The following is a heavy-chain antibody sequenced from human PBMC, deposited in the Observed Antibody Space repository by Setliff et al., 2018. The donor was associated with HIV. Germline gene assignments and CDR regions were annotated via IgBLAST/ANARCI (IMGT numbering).Heavy chain of an antibody. CDR2: IYYSGST. V-gene: IGHV4-39*01. CDR1: GGSISIISYY. D-gene: IGHD5-18*01. CDR3: ARLWDTELGDY. J-gene: IGHJ4*02. Sequence: PSETLSLTCTVSGGSISIISYYWGWIRQPPGKGLEYIGSIYYSGSTYYNPSLKSRVTISVDTSKNQFSLNLSSVTAADTAVYYCARLWDTELGDYWGQGTLVTVSS.